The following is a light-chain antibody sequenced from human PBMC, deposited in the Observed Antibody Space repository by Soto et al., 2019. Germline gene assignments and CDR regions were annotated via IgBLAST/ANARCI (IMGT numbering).Light chain of an antibody. CDR2: LGS. J-gene: IGKJ5*01. Sequence: IVRTQSPLSLPVTPGEPASISCRSNQSLLHNNGYNYLDWYMQKPGQSPQLLIYLGSNRASGVPDRFSGSGSGTDFTLKISRVEASDVGVYYFMQALQSLTFGQGTRLEIQ. CDR3: MQALQSLT. V-gene: IGKV2-28*01. CDR1: QSLLHNNGYNY.